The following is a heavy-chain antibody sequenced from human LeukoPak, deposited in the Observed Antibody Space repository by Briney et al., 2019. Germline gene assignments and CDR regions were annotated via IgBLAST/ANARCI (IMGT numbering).Heavy chain of an antibody. CDR3: AIGPGYGSGWYLY. CDR1: GYSFSSGYY. Sequence: PSETLSLTCAVSGYSFSSGYYWGWIRQPPGKGLEWIGSIYHSGSTHYNPSLKSRVTISVDTSKNQFSLKLSSVTAADTAVYHCAIGPGYGSGWYLYWGQGTLVTVSS. V-gene: IGHV4-38-2*01. J-gene: IGHJ4*02. CDR2: IYHSGST. D-gene: IGHD6-19*01.